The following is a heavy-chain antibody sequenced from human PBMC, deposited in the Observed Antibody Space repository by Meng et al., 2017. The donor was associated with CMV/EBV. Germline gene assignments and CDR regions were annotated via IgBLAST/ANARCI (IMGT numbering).Heavy chain of an antibody. CDR1: GGTFSSYA. D-gene: IGHD2-2*01. CDR3: ARGTGSRIGWFDP. J-gene: IGHJ5*02. CDR2: IIPIFGTA. Sequence: SVKVSCKASGGTFSSYAISWVRQAPGQGLEWMGGIIPIFGTANYAQKFQGRVTITTDESTSTAYMELSSLRSEDTAVYYCARGTGSRIGWFDPWGQGTLVTVSS. V-gene: IGHV1-69*05.